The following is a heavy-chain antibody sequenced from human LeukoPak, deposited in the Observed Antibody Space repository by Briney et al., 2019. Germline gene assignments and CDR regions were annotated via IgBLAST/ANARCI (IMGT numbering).Heavy chain of an antibody. V-gene: IGHV3-30*02. CDR1: GFTFSNYG. D-gene: IGHD3-22*01. CDR2: IRFDGSTK. J-gene: IGHJ4*02. CDR3: ARDALRALDSSGYYDY. Sequence: GGSLRLSCATSGFTFSNYGMHWVRQAPGKGLEWVAFIRFDGSTKYYADSVKGRFTISRDNSKNTLYLQMNSLRAEDTAVYYCARDALRALDSSGYYDYWGQGTLVTVSS.